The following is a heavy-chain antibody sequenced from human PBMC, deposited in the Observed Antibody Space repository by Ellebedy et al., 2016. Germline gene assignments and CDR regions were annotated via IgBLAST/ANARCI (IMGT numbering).Heavy chain of an antibody. D-gene: IGHD3-10*01. CDR3: ARVSRLNGYRGETYVRFGP. CDR1: GFSLRTTGAG. V-gene: IGHV2-5*02. Sequence: SGPTLVQPTQTLTLTCTFSGFSLRTTGAGVAWIRQAPGKALEWLTFIYWDDSDDYSPSLRLRLTITKDTSRDRVVLTMTDVDPTDTATYYCARVSRLNGYRGETYVRFGPWGPGTLVTVSS. J-gene: IGHJ5*02. CDR2: IYWDDSD.